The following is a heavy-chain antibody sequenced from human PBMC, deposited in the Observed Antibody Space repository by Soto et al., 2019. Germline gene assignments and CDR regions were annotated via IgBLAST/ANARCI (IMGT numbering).Heavy chain of an antibody. V-gene: IGHV4-59*08. D-gene: IGHD5-18*01. J-gene: IGHJ4*02. CDR3: KLSWIQLEYYFDY. CDR2: IYYSGST. CDR1: GGSISSYY. Sequence: PSETLSLTCTVSGGSISSYYWIWIRQPPGKGLEWIGYIYYSGSTNYNPSLKSRVTISVDTSKNQFSLKLSSVTAADTAVYGAKLSWIQLEYYFDYWAQGTLVTVSS.